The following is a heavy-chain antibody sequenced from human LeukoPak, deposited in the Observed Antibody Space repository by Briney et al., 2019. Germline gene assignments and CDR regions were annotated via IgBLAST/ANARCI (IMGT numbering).Heavy chain of an antibody. V-gene: IGHV1-69*13. CDR2: IIPIFGTA. CDR1: GGTFSSYA. Sequence: WASVKVSCTASGGTFSSYAISWVRQAPGQGLEWMGGIIPIFGTANYAQKFQGRVTITADESTSTAYMELSSLRSEDTAVYYCARDRDSSGSSMYDYWGQGTLVTVSS. CDR3: ARDRDSSGSSMYDY. D-gene: IGHD3-22*01. J-gene: IGHJ4*02.